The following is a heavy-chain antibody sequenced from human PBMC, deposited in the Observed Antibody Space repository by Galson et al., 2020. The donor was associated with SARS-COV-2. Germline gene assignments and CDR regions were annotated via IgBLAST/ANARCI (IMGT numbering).Heavy chain of an antibody. CDR1: GYAFIGYY. Sequence: GESLKISCKASGYAFIGYYIHWVRQAPGQGLEWMGWINPNSGVTNYAQKFQGRVTMTRNTSISTAYMEVSRLRSDDTAIYYCAREGVGESYYGMDVWGQGTTVTVSS. CDR3: AREGVGESYYGMDV. CDR2: INPNSGVT. V-gene: IGHV1-2*02. J-gene: IGHJ6*02. D-gene: IGHD3-10*01.